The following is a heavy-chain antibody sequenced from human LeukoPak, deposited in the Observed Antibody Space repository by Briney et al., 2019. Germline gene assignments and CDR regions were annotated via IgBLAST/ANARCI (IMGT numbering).Heavy chain of an antibody. CDR3: ARRGGSGRSFDY. V-gene: IGHV4-61*08. Sequence: SKTLSLTCTVSGASVSSGGYYWSWLRQPPGKGLEWIGYIYYSGSTNYNPSLKSRVTISVDTSKNQFSLKVSSVTAADTAVYYCARRGGSGRSFDYWGQGTLVTVSS. D-gene: IGHD3-10*01. CDR2: IYYSGST. J-gene: IGHJ4*02. CDR1: GASVSSGGYY.